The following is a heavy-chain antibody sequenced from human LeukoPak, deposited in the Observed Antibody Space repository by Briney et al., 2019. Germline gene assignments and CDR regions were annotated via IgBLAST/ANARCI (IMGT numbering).Heavy chain of an antibody. V-gene: IGHV3-53*01. D-gene: IGHD5-18*01. CDR3: TRGHAAMGEY. Sequence: GGSLRLSCGVSDFTVISNYMTWVRQAPGKGLECVSVIHSNDDTYYAASVRGRFTISRDSSNHMLYLQMNSLRVEDTAVYYCTRGHAAMGEYWGQGTLVTVSS. CDR2: IHSNDDT. CDR1: DFTVISNY. J-gene: IGHJ4*02.